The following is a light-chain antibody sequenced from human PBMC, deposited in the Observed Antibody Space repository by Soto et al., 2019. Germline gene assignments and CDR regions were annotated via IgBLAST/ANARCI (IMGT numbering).Light chain of an antibody. V-gene: IGLV2-14*03. J-gene: IGLJ1*01. Sequence: QSVLTQPASVSGSPGQSITISCTGTSCDIGSSNYVSWYQQHPGQAPKLMISDVNNRPSGISDRFSGSKSGNTASLTISGLQAEDEADYYCYSWNSNSDTHYVFGTGTKLTVL. CDR3: YSWNSNSDTHYV. CDR1: SCDIGSSNY. CDR2: DVN.